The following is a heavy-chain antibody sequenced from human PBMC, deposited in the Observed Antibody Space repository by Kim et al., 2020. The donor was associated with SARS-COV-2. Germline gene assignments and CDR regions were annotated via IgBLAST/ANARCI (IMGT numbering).Heavy chain of an antibody. J-gene: IGHJ4*02. V-gene: IGHV3-43*01. CDR2: ISWDGGST. Sequence: GGSLRLSCAASGFTFDDYTMHWVRQAPGKGLEWVSLISWDGGSTYYADSVKGRFTISRDNSKNSLYLQMNSLRTEDTALYYCANLAGPCSGGSCHEGWGQGTLVTVSS. D-gene: IGHD2-15*01. CDR1: GFTFDDYT. CDR3: ANLAGPCSGGSCHEG.